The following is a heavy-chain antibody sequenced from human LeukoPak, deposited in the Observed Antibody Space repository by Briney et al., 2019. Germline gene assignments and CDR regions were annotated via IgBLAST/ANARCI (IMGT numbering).Heavy chain of an antibody. V-gene: IGHV3-49*04. CDR2: IRSKAYGGTT. Sequence: GGSLRLSCTASGFTFGDYAMSWVRQAPGKGLEWVGFIRSKAYGGTTEYAASVKGRFTISRDDSKSIAYLQMNSLKTEDTAVYYCTREPDYAEWKYYFDYWGQGTLVTVSS. D-gene: IGHD3-3*01. CDR1: GFTFGDYA. J-gene: IGHJ4*02. CDR3: TREPDYAEWKYYFDY.